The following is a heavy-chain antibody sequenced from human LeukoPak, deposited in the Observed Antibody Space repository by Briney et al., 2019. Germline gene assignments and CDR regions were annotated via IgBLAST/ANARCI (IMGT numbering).Heavy chain of an antibody. Sequence: GGSLRLSCAASGFTFSDAWMSWVRQAPGKGLEWVGRIKSKTDGGATHYAAPVKGRFTISRDDSKNTLYLQMNSLKTEDTAVYYCTTEAYYYDSGAIKYFDYWGQGTLVTVSS. CDR3: TTEAYYYDSGAIKYFDY. CDR1: GFTFSDAW. D-gene: IGHD3-22*01. CDR2: IKSKTDGGAT. V-gene: IGHV3-15*01. J-gene: IGHJ4*02.